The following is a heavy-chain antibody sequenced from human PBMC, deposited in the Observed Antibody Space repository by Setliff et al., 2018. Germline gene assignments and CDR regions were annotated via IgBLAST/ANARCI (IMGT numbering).Heavy chain of an antibody. CDR2: ISSSNSHAI. V-gene: IGHV3-48*04. CDR3: ARSPGDTELSFL. J-gene: IGHJ4*02. D-gene: IGHD1-26*01. CDR1: GPTFSRYS. Sequence: QAGGSLRLSCAAPGPTFSRYSMNWVRQAPGKGLEWISYISSSNSHAIYYADSVKGRFTISRDNAKNTVYLQMNSLRPEDTAVCYCARSPGDTELSFLWGQGTLVTVSS.